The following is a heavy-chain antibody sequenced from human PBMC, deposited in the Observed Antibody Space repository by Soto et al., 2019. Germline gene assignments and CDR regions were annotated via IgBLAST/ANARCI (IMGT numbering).Heavy chain of an antibody. Sequence: QVQLQQWGAGLLKPSETLSLTCAVYGGSFSGYYWSWIRQPPGKGLEWLGEINHSGSTNYNPALKSQVTISVDTSKSQFSLKLSSDTAADTAVYYCARVNYGDYDYYYYYGMDVWGQGTTVTVSS. V-gene: IGHV4-34*01. CDR1: GGSFSGYY. CDR3: ARVNYGDYDYYYYYGMDV. D-gene: IGHD4-17*01. J-gene: IGHJ6*02. CDR2: INHSGST.